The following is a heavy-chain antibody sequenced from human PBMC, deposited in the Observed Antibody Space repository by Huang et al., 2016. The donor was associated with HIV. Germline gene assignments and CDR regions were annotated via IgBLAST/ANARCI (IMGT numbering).Heavy chain of an antibody. J-gene: IGHJ6*03. CDR3: ARDLWLRDLYYYYYMDV. Sequence: QVQLVVSGGGVVQPGRSLRLSCAAFRFTFSNYAMHWVRQAQGKGVECGSVKSYEGSNKYYAYSVKGRFTSSRDNSKNTPYLKMNSLRAEDTAVYYCARDLWLRDLYYYYYMDVWGKGTTVTVSS. CDR1: RFTFSNYA. V-gene: IGHV3-30-3*01. CDR2: KSYEGSNK. D-gene: IGHD5-12*01.